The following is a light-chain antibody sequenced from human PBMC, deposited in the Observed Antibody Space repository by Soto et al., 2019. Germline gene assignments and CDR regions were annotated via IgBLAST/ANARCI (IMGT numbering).Light chain of an antibody. CDR1: SGHSSYA. V-gene: IGLV4-69*01. CDR2: LSSDGSH. Sequence: QLVLTQSPFASASLGASVKLTCSLSSGHSSYAIAWHQQQPETGPRYLMKLSSDGSHSKGDGIPDRFSGSSSGAERYLTISSLQSEDEADYYCQTWGTGVVVFGGGTKLTVL. CDR3: QTWGTGVVV. J-gene: IGLJ3*02.